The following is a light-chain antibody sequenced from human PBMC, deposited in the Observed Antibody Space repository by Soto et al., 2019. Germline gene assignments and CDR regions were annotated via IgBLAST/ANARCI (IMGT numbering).Light chain of an antibody. Sequence: EIVMTQSPATLSLXXGERATLSCRASQSVSSNLAWYQHKPGQAPRLLIYGASTRATGIPARFSGSGSGTEFTLTISSLQSEDFAVYYCQQYNNWPWTFGQGAKVDIK. CDR2: GAS. CDR3: QQYNNWPWT. V-gene: IGKV3-15*01. J-gene: IGKJ1*01. CDR1: QSVSSN.